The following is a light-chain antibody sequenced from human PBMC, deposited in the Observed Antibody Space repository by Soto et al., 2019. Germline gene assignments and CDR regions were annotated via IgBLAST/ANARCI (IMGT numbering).Light chain of an antibody. J-gene: IGKJ1*01. Sequence: DIQMTQSPSTLSASVGDRVTITCRASQSITNWLAWYQQKPGKAPKLLIYKASNLETGVPSRFSGSRSGTEFTLTISSLQPDDFASYYCQQYITYSPWTFGQGTKVDFK. V-gene: IGKV1-5*03. CDR1: QSITNW. CDR3: QQYITYSPWT. CDR2: KAS.